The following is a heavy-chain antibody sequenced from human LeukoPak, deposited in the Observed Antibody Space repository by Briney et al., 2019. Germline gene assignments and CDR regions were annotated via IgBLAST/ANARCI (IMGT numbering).Heavy chain of an antibody. Sequence: GGSLRLSCAASGFTVSSNYMSWVRQAPGKGLEWVSVIYSGGSTYYADSVKGRFTISRDNSKNTLYLQMNGLRAEDTAAYYCAKVQMGTGWTFDFWGQGTLVTVSS. V-gene: IGHV3-53*01. D-gene: IGHD6-19*01. J-gene: IGHJ4*02. CDR1: GFTVSSNY. CDR3: AKVQMGTGWTFDF. CDR2: IYSGGST.